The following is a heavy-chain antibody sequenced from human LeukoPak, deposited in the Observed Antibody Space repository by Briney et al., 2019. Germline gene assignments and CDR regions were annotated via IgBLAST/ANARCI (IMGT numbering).Heavy chain of an antibody. V-gene: IGHV1-18*01. CDR1: GGTFSNYA. Sequence: ASVKVSCKASGGTFSNYAISWVRQAPGQGLEWMGWISAYNGNTHYAQKLQGRVTMTTDTSTSTAYMELRSLRSDDTAIYYCARDRASGWFVYWGQGTLVTVSS. J-gene: IGHJ4*02. CDR2: ISAYNGNT. CDR3: ARDRASGWFVY. D-gene: IGHD6-19*01.